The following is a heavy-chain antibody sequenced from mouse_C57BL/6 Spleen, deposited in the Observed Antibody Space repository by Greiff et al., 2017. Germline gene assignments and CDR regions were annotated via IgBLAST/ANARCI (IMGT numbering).Heavy chain of an antibody. Sequence: QVQLQQPGAELVMPGASVKLSCKASGYTFTSYWMHWVKQRPGQGLEWIGEIDPSDSYTNYNQKFKGKSTLTVDKSSSTAYMQLSSLTSEDSAVYYCARSDGYYWLDYWGQGTTLTVSS. V-gene: IGHV1-69*01. CDR2: IDPSDSYT. J-gene: IGHJ2*01. CDR1: GYTFTSYW. CDR3: ARSDGYYWLDY. D-gene: IGHD2-3*01.